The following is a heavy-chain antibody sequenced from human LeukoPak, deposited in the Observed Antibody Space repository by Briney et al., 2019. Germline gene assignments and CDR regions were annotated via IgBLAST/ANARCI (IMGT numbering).Heavy chain of an antibody. Sequence: GGSLRLSCVASGFTFGKYWMSWVRQAPGKGLEWVANIKLDGSEKNYVDSVKGRFIISRDNAKNSLYLQMNTLRADDTAVYYCARDGFGTGSNWGQGTLVTVSS. CDR1: GFTFGKYW. CDR2: IKLDGSEK. D-gene: IGHD3-16*01. J-gene: IGHJ4*02. V-gene: IGHV3-7*03. CDR3: ARDGFGTGSN.